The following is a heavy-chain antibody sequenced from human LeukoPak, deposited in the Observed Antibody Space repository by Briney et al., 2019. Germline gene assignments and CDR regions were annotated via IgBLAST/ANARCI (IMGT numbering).Heavy chain of an antibody. J-gene: IGHJ4*02. V-gene: IGHV4-4*07. Sequence: SETLSLTCTVSGGSISNYYWSWIRQPAGKGLEWIGRIYSSGSTYYNPPLKSRVTMSVDTSKNQFSVNLTSVTAADTAVYYCVRCRGATVLTRFDNWGQGTLVTVSS. CDR3: VRCRGATVLTRFDN. CDR2: IYSSGST. CDR1: GGSISNYY. D-gene: IGHD4/OR15-4a*01.